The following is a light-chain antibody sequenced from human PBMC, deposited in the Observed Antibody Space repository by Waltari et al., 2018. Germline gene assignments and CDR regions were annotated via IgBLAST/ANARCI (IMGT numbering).Light chain of an antibody. V-gene: IGKV1-39*01. CDR1: RSITTY. Sequence: DIQMTQSPSYLSASVGDRVTITCRASRSITTYLNWYQQKPGKAPKVLIYAASSLESGVLSRFSGSGAGTDFTLTITTLQPEDFATYYCQQSSSTPITFGQGTRLQIK. CDR2: AAS. J-gene: IGKJ5*01. CDR3: QQSSSTPIT.